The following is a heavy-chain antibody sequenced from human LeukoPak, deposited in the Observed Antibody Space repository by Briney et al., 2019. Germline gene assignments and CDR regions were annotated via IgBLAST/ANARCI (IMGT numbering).Heavy chain of an antibody. CDR1: GGSISSGGYY. CDR2: IYYSGST. J-gene: IGHJ1*01. D-gene: IGHD6-19*01. V-gene: IGHV4-31*03. CDR3: ARGGWYPESFQH. Sequence: PSETLSLTCTVSGGSISSGGYYWSWIRQHPGKGLEWIGYIYYSGSTYYNPSLKSRVTISVDTSKNQFSLKLSSVTAADTAVYYCARGGWYPESFQHWGQGALVTVSS.